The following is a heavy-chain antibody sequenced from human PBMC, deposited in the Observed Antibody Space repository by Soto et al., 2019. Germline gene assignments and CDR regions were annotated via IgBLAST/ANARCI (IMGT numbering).Heavy chain of an antibody. Sequence: SVKVSCKSSGYTFSDYGVTWVRQARGQRLEWIGWISVGSGNTNYAQKFQERVTITTDMSTSTAYMELSSLRSEDTAVYYCAADPTIGDAFDIWGQGTMVTVSS. CDR2: ISVGSGNT. V-gene: IGHV1-58*01. CDR1: GYTFSDYG. J-gene: IGHJ3*02. CDR3: AADPTIGDAFDI. D-gene: IGHD1-26*01.